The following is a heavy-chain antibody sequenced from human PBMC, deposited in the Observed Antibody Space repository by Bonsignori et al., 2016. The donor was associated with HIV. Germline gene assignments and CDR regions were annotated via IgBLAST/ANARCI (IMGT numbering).Heavy chain of an antibody. D-gene: IGHD4-23*01. V-gene: IGHV3-49*02. CDR2: IRSKAYGGTT. J-gene: IGHJ4*02. CDR3: TRAGTTVVTRGLYDY. Sequence: WIRQPPGKGLEWVGFIRSKAYGGTTEYAASVKGRFTISRDDSKSIAYLQMNSLKTEDTAVYYCTRAGTTVVTRGLYDYWGQGTLVTVSS.